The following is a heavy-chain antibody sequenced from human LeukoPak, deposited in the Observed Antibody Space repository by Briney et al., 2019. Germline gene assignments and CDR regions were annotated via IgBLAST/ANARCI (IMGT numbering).Heavy chain of an antibody. J-gene: IGHJ4*02. CDR3: VRGASGWSLGY. CDR1: GFTVSSNY. V-gene: IGHV3-11*04. D-gene: IGHD6-19*01. Sequence: PGGSLRLSCAASGFTVSSNYMSWVRQAPGKGLEWLSYISSSDTTIYYADPVKGRFTISRDNAKNSLYLQMNSLRAEDTAVYYCVRGASGWSLGYWGQGTLVTVSS. CDR2: ISSSDTTI.